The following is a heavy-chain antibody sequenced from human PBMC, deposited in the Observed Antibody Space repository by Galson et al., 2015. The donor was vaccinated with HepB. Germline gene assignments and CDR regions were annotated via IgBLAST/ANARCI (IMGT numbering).Heavy chain of an antibody. J-gene: IGHJ6*03. D-gene: IGHD2-2*01. CDR2: IIPILGIA. CDR1: GGTFSSYA. CDR3: ARAKYCSSTSCSYYYYYMDV. V-gene: IGHV1-69*04. Sequence: SVKVSCKASGGTFSSYAISWVRQAPGQGLEWMGRIIPILGIANYAQKFQGRVTITADKSTSTAYMELSSLRSEDTAVYYCARAKYCSSTSCSYYYYYMDVWGKGTTVTVSS.